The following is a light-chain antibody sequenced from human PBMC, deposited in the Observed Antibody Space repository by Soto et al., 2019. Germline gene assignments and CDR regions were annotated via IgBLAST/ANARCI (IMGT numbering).Light chain of an antibody. J-gene: IGLJ1*01. V-gene: IGLV2-14*01. CDR3: RSYPSSSTYV. Sequence: QSVLTQPASVSGSPGQSITISCTGTGSDVGGYDYVSWYQHHPGKAPKVMIYEVTNRPSGVSNRFSGSKSGNTASLTISGLLAEDESYYYCRSYPSSSTYVFGTGTKVTVL. CDR2: EVT. CDR1: GSDVGGYDY.